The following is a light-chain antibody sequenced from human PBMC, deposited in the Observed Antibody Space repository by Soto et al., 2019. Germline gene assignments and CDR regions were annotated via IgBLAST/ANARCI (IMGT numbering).Light chain of an antibody. CDR2: DVR. CDR3: SSYTSSSTYV. Sequence: QSALTQPASVSGSPGQSITISCTGTSSDVGGYNYVSWYQQPPVKAPKLMIYDVRNRPSGVSNRFSGSKSGNTAPLTVSGLQAEDEADYYCSSYTSSSTYVFGTGTKLTVL. J-gene: IGLJ1*01. V-gene: IGLV2-14*01. CDR1: SSDVGGYNY.